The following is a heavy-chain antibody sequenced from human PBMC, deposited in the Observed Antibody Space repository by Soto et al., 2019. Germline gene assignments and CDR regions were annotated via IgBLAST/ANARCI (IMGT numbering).Heavy chain of an antibody. J-gene: IGHJ4*02. CDR1: GGSISSYY. V-gene: IGHV4-59*01. D-gene: IGHD4-17*01. Sequence: QVQLQESGPGLVKPSEPLSLTCTVSGGSISSYYWSWIRQAPGKGLEWIVYIDYSGRTNYNPSLKSRVTIAVDTSKNQFSLKLSSVTAADTAVYYCARRYGASFDYWGQGTLVTVSS. CDR2: IDYSGRT. CDR3: ARRYGASFDY.